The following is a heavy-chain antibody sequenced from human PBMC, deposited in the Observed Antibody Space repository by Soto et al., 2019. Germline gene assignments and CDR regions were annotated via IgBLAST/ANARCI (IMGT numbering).Heavy chain of an antibody. Sequence: EVQLVESGGGLVQPGGSLKLSCAASEFTFSGSAMHWIRQASGKGLEWVGRIRSKANSYATAYAASVKGRFTISRDDSKNTAYLQMNSLKTEDTAVYYCSGAVAVGTDHWGQGTLVTVSS. J-gene: IGHJ5*02. CDR3: SGAVAVGTDH. V-gene: IGHV3-73*01. CDR1: EFTFSGSA. CDR2: IRSKANSYAT. D-gene: IGHD6-19*01.